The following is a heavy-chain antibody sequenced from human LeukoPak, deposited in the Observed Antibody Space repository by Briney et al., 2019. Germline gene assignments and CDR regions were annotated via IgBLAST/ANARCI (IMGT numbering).Heavy chain of an antibody. Sequence: SETLSLTCTVSGAYFTNYYWSFIRQPPGKGLEWIGFSSYNGNTNYNPSRKSRVTISVDMSKNQFSLRLKSVTAADTAVYYCARGALLWFGAKMEYYFDSWGQGTPLTVSS. CDR2: SSYNGNT. V-gene: IGHV4-59*01. CDR3: ARGALLWFGAKMEYYFDS. CDR1: GAYFTNYY. D-gene: IGHD3-10*01. J-gene: IGHJ4*02.